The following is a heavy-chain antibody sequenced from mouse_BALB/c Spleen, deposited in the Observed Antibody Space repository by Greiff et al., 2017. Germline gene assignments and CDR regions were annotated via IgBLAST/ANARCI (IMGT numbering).Heavy chain of an antibody. V-gene: IGHV2-2*02. J-gene: IGHJ4*01. Sequence: QVQLKESGPGLVQPSQSLSITCTVSGFSLTSYGVHWVRQSPGKGLEWLGVIWSGGSTDYNAAFISRLSISKDNSKSQVFFKMNSLQANDTAIYYCARGKVLWLRHYAMDDWGQGTSVTVSS. CDR3: ARGKVLWLRHYAMDD. CDR2: IWSGGST. CDR1: GFSLTSYG. D-gene: IGHD2-2*01.